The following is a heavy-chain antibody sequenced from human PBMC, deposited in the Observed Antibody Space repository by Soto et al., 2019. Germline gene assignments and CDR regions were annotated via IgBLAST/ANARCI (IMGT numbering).Heavy chain of an antibody. D-gene: IGHD5-18*01. J-gene: IGHJ6*02. CDR2: INSDGSST. Sequence: EVQLVESGGGLVQPGGSLRLSCAASGFTFSSYWMHWVRQAPGKGLVWVSRINSDGSSTSYADSVKGRFTISRDNAKNTLYLQMNSLRAEDTAVYYCAKGGGYSYGPPYYYGMDVWGQGTTVTVSS. CDR3: AKGGGYSYGPPYYYGMDV. V-gene: IGHV3-74*01. CDR1: GFTFSSYW.